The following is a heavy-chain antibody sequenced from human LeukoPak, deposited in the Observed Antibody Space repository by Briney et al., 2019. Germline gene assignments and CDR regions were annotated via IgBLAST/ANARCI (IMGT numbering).Heavy chain of an antibody. J-gene: IGHJ6*03. Sequence: ASVKVSCKASGYTFNTYGITWVRQAPGQGLEWMGWINPNSGGTNYAQKFQGRVTMTRDTSISTAYMELSRLRSDDTAVYYCARDAVTMVRRTNYYYYMDVWGKGTTVTISS. D-gene: IGHD3-10*01. CDR1: GYTFNTYG. V-gene: IGHV1-2*02. CDR2: INPNSGGT. CDR3: ARDAVTMVRRTNYYYYMDV.